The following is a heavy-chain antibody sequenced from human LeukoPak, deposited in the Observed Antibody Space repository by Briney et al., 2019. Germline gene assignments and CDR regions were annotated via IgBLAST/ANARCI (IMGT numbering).Heavy chain of an antibody. CDR3: ARVMKSITMVRGVIPQFDY. Sequence: ASVKVSCKASGYTFTGYYMHWVRQAPGQGLEWMGWINPNSGGTNYAQKFQGRVTMTRDTSISTAYMELSRLRSDDTAVYYWARVMKSITMVRGVIPQFDYGGQGTLVTVS. CDR1: GYTFTGYY. J-gene: IGHJ4*02. D-gene: IGHD3-10*01. V-gene: IGHV1-2*02. CDR2: INPNSGGT.